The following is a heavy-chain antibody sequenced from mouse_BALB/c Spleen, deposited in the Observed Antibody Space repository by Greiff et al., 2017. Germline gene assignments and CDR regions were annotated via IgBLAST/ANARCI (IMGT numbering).Heavy chain of an antibody. V-gene: IGHV2-9*02. CDR2: IWAGGST. CDR3: ARDRGGSRDWYFDV. CDR1: GFSLTSYG. Sequence: VKLMESGPGLVAPSQSLSITCTVSGFSLTSYGVHWVRQPPGKGLEWLGVIWAGGSTNYNSALMSRLSISKDNSKSQVFLKMNSLQTDDTAMYYCARDRGGSRDWYFDVWGAGTTVTVSS. D-gene: IGHD1-1*01. J-gene: IGHJ1*01.